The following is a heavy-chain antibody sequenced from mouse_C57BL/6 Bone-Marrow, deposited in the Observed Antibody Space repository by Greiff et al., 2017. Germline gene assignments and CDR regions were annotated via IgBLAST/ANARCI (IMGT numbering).Heavy chain of an antibody. J-gene: IGHJ1*03. D-gene: IGHD2-2*01. V-gene: IGHV5-4*01. CDR3: ARGLWLLGYGYFDV. CDR1: GFTFSSYA. CDR2: ISDGGSYT. Sequence: EVQLVESGGGLVKPGGSLKLSCAASGFTFSSYAMSWVRQTPEKRLEWVATISDGGSYTYYPDNVKGRFTISRDNAKNNLYLQMSHLKSEDTAVYYCARGLWLLGYGYFDVWGTGTTVTVSS.